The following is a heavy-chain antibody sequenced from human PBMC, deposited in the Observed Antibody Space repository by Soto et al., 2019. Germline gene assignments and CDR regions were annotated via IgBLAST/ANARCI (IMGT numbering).Heavy chain of an antibody. V-gene: IGHV1-18*01. CDR1: GYTFTNYG. CDR2: TSAYNGYT. D-gene: IGHD2-15*01. CDR3: ARAPLPNCSGGTCYPWWFDP. Sequence: ASVKVSCKASGYTFTNYGLTWVRRAPGQGLEWMGWTSAYNGYTNYAQNFQDRVTMTTDTSTSTAYMELRNLVSDDTAVYYCARAPLPNCSGGTCYPWWFDPWGQGTLVTVSS. J-gene: IGHJ5*02.